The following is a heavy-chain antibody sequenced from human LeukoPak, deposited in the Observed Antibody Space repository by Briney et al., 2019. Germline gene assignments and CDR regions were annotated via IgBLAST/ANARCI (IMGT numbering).Heavy chain of an antibody. J-gene: IGHJ4*02. V-gene: IGHV3-23*01. Sequence: GGSLRLSCAASGFTFSSYAMSWVRQAPGKGLEWVSGICGSGDNTYYADSVKGRFTISRDNSKNTLYVQMNSLRAKDTAVYYCATTKIWSGYYSSGYYFDYWGQGTLVTVSS. D-gene: IGHD3-3*01. CDR1: GFTFSSYA. CDR3: ATTKIWSGYYSSGYYFDY. CDR2: ICGSGDNT.